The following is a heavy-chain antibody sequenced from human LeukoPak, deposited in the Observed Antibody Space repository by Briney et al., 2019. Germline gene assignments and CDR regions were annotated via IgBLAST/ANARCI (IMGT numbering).Heavy chain of an antibody. J-gene: IGHJ6*02. D-gene: IGHD2-2*01. Sequence: PGGSLRLSCAASGFTFSSYSMNWVRQAPGKGLEWVSYISSSSSTIYYADSVKGRFTISRDNAKNSLYLQMNNLRAGDTAVYYCARSQRYPGGYFYYGMDVWGQGTTVTVSS. V-gene: IGHV3-48*01. CDR2: ISSSSSTI. CDR3: ARSQRYPGGYFYYGMDV. CDR1: GFTFSSYS.